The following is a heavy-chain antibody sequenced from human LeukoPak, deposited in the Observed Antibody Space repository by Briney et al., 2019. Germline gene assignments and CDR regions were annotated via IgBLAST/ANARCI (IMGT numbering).Heavy chain of an antibody. CDR2: IYYSGST. J-gene: IGHJ6*02. CDR1: GGSISSYY. CDR3: ARDRTSGYDFWSGYGMDV. D-gene: IGHD3-3*01. V-gene: IGHV4-59*01. Sequence: PSETLSLTCTVSGGSISSYYWSWIRQPPGKGLEWIGYIYYSGSTNYNPSLKSRVTISVDTSKNQFSLKLSSVTAADTAVYYCARDRTSGYDFWSGYGMDVWGQGTTVTVPS.